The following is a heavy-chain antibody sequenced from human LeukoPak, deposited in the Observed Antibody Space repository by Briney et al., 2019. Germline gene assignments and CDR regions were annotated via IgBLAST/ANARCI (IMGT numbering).Heavy chain of an antibody. Sequence: GESLRLSCAASGFSFSSYEMNWVRQAPGKGLEWVSYISSSGSTIYYADSVRGRFTISRDNPKNSMYLQMVSLRAEDTAVYFCARDLRFVAVTDSYYFDLWGRGTLVTVSS. CDR1: GFSFSSYE. CDR2: ISSSGSTI. J-gene: IGHJ2*01. V-gene: IGHV3-48*03. CDR3: ARDLRFVAVTDSYYFDL. D-gene: IGHD6-19*01.